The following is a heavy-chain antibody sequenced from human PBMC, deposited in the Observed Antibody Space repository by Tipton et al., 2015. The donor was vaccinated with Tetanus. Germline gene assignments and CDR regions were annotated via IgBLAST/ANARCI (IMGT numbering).Heavy chain of an antibody. J-gene: IGHJ4*02. CDR3: ARAHCTDGVCNFDF. CDR1: GYIFTNYW. Sequence: QLVQSGGEVKKPGESLKISCKGSGYIFTNYWIGWVRQKPGKGLEWMRIIYPGDSDTRYSPSFQGQVTISVDKSINTAYLQWSSLKASDTSVFYCARAHCTDGVCNFDFWGQGALVTVAS. V-gene: IGHV5-51*01. D-gene: IGHD2-8*01. CDR2: IYPGDSDT.